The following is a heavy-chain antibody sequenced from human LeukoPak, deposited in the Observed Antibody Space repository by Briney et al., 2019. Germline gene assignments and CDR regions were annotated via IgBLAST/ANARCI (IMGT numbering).Heavy chain of an antibody. J-gene: IGHJ6*04. CDR1: GGTFSSYA. V-gene: IGHV1-69*13. Sequence: AASVKVSCKASGGTFSSYAISWVRQAPGQGLEWMGGIIPIFGTANYAQKFQGRVTITADVSTSTAYMELSSLRSEDTAVYYCARDSTGEDYYYYGMDVWGKGTTVTVSS. CDR3: ARDSTGEDYYYYGMDV. D-gene: IGHD3-10*01. CDR2: IIPIFGTA.